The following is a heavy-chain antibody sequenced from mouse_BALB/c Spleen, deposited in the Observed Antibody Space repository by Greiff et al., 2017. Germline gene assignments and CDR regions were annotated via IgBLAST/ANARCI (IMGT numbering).Heavy chain of an antibody. CDR1: GYTFTSYY. CDR2: INPSNGGT. Sequence: QVQLQQSGAELVKPGASVKLSCKASGYTFTSYYMYWVKQRPGQGLEWIGEINPSNGGTNFNEKFKSKATLTVDKSSSTAYMQLSSLTSEDSAVYYCTRSYDSDVGAMDYWGQGTSVTVSS. J-gene: IGHJ4*01. V-gene: IGHV1S81*02. CDR3: TRSYDSDVGAMDY. D-gene: IGHD2-4*01.